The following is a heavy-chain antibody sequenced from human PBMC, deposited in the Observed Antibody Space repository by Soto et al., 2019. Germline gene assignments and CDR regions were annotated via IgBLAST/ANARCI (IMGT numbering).Heavy chain of an antibody. CDR1: GFTFSSYG. Sequence: QVQLVESGGGVVQPGRSLRLSCAASGFTFSSYGMHWVRQAPGKGLEWVAVIWYDGSNKYYADSVKGRFTISRDNSKNTLYLQMNSLRAEDTAVYYCARAIAAAGEYYCYGMDVWGQGTTVTVSS. CDR2: IWYDGSNK. D-gene: IGHD6-13*01. CDR3: ARAIAAAGEYYCYGMDV. J-gene: IGHJ6*02. V-gene: IGHV3-33*01.